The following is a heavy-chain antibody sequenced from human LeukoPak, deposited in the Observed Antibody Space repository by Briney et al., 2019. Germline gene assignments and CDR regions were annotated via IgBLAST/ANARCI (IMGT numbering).Heavy chain of an antibody. CDR3: ARDSMGNYYYCGLDV. CDR1: GGSISSGGYH. D-gene: IGHD6-13*01. Sequence: PSQTLSLTCTVSGGSISSGGYHWSWIRQHPGKGLEWIGYIYYSGSTYYNPPLESRVTISVDTSKNQFSLKLSSVTAADTAVYYCARDSMGNYYYCGLDVWGQGTTVTVSS. V-gene: IGHV4-31*03. CDR2: IYYSGST. J-gene: IGHJ6*02.